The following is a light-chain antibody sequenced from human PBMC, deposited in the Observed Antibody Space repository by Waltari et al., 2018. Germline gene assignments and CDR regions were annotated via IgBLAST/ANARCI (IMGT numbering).Light chain of an antibody. J-gene: IGKJ1*01. CDR1: NSIGRY. V-gene: IGKV3-20*01. Sequence: EIVLTQSPGTLSLYPGERATLSCRASNSIGRYLAWYQQKPDQDPRLLFYGSSSMATGIPERLSGSGSGTDFSLTISRLEPEYFAVYYCQNHERLPATFGQGTKVEIK. CDR3: QNHERLPAT. CDR2: GSS.